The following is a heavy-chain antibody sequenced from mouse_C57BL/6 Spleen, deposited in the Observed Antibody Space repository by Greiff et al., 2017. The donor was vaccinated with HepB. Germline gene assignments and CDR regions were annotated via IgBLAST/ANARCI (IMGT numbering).Heavy chain of an antibody. CDR2: IHPNSGST. CDR3: AREVVAHWYFDV. CDR1: GYTFTSYW. Sequence: QVQLQQSGAELVKPGASVKLSCKASGYTFTSYWMHWVKQRPGQGLEWIGMIHPNSGSTNYNEKFKSKATLTVDKSSRTAYMQLSSLTSEDSAVYYCAREVVAHWYFDVWGTGTRVTVSS. J-gene: IGHJ1*03. D-gene: IGHD1-1*01. V-gene: IGHV1-64*01.